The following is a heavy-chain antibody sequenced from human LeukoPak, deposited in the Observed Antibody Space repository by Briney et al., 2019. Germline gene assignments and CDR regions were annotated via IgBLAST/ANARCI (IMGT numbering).Heavy chain of an antibody. CDR1: GGSISSSGYY. Sequence: SETLSLTCTVSGGSISSSGYYWGWIRQPPGKGLEWIGSIYWTGSTYYNPSLESRLSMSVDTSKKQLSLTLSSVTAADTAVYYCARLGPGYSSTWSNDAFAIWGQGTVVTVSS. D-gene: IGHD6-13*01. CDR2: IYWTGST. J-gene: IGHJ3*02. V-gene: IGHV4-39*01. CDR3: ARLGPGYSSTWSNDAFAI.